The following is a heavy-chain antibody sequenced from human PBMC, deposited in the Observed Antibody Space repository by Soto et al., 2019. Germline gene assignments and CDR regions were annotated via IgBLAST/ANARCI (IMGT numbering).Heavy chain of an antibody. J-gene: IGHJ6*02. CDR2: ISYDGSNK. CDR1: GFTFSNYG. D-gene: IGHD1-26*01. Sequence: GRSLRLSWAASGFTFSNYGVHWVRQAQGKGLEWVAVISYDGSNKYYADSVKGRFTISRDNSKNTLYLQMNSLRAEDTAVYYCANGGVGAQPEYYYYGMDVWGQGTTVTVSS. V-gene: IGHV3-30*18. CDR3: ANGGVGAQPEYYYYGMDV.